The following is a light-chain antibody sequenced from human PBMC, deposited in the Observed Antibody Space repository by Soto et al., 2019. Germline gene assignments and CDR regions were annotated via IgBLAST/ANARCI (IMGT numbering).Light chain of an antibody. CDR3: QQSYSTPPT. CDR1: QNISTY. Sequence: DIQMTQSPSSLSASVGDRVTITCRASQNISTYLNWYQQKPGKAPKHLIYAASFLQSGVPVRFSGSGSGTDFSLTISSLQPEDFATYYCQQSYSTPPTFGGGTKVEIK. J-gene: IGKJ4*01. CDR2: AAS. V-gene: IGKV1-39*01.